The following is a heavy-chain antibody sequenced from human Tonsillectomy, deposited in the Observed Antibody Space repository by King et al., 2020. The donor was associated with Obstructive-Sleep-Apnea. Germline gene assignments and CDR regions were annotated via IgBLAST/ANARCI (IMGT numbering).Heavy chain of an antibody. CDR1: GYNFNTYY. CDR3: ARHKDWNYVSGMDV. V-gene: IGHV5-51*01. J-gene: IGHJ6*02. CDR2: IYPGDSDT. Sequence: VQLVQSGRDVKKAGESLKISCKASGYNFNTYYIAWVRQMPGKGLEWMGVIYPGDSDTRYSPSFQGQVTISVDKSTGTAYLQWRGLKASDTAMYYCARHKDWNYVSGMDVWGQGTTVTVSS. D-gene: IGHD1-7*01.